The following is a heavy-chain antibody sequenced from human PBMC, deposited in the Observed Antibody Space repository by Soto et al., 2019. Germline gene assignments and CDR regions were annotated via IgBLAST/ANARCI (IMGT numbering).Heavy chain of an antibody. CDR3: AKTLNDYVWGSYRYTDYYYYYGMDV. CDR1: GFTFSSYA. CDR2: ISGSGGST. Sequence: EVQLLESGGGLVQPGGSLRLSCAASGFTFSSYAMSWVRQAPGKGLEWVSAISGSGGSTYYADSVKGRFTISRDNSKNTLYLQMNSLRAEDTAVYYCAKTLNDYVWGSYRYTDYYYYYGMDVWGQGTTVTVSS. V-gene: IGHV3-23*01. D-gene: IGHD3-16*02. J-gene: IGHJ6*02.